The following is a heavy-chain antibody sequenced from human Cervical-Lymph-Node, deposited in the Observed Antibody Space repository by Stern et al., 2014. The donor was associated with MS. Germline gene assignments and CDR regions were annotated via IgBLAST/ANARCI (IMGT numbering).Heavy chain of an antibody. J-gene: IGHJ6*02. Sequence: QVQLVQSGAEVKKPGSSVKVSCKAPGGTFSYYGIYWVRQAPGQGLEWMGGISPLFGTAEYRQKFQGRVTITADDSTSTAFVELSSLRSEDTAVYYCARGRDCTGKICLYMDVWGQGTTVTVSS. D-gene: IGHD2-8*02. CDR1: GGTFSYYG. CDR3: ARGRDCTGKICLYMDV. CDR2: ISPLFGTA. V-gene: IGHV1-69*01.